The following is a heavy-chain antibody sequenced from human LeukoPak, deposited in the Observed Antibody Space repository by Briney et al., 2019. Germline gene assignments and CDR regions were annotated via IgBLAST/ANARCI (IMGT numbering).Heavy chain of an antibody. D-gene: IGHD3-22*01. J-gene: IGHJ4*02. Sequence: GGSLRLSCAASGFTFSGYWMSWVRQAPGKGLEWVANINQDGSIIHYVDSAKGRYTISRDNAKNSLYLQMNYLRAEDTALYYCATSDDSSGSDWGQGTLVTVSS. CDR2: INQDGSII. V-gene: IGHV3-7*01. CDR1: GFTFSGYW. CDR3: ATSDDSSGSD.